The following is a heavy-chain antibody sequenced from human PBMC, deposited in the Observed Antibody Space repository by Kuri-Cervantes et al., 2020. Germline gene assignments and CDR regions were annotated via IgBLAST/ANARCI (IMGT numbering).Heavy chain of an antibody. CDR1: EFTVSSNY. CDR3: ARETKWAPDY. D-gene: IGHD1-26*01. CDR2: IYSGGST. J-gene: IGHJ4*02. V-gene: IGHV3-53*01. Sequence: GESLKISCAASEFTVSSNYMSWVRQAPGKGLEWVSLIYSGGSTSYADSVKGRFTISRDNSKNTLYLQMNSLRAEDTAVYYCARETKWAPDYWGQGTLVTVSS.